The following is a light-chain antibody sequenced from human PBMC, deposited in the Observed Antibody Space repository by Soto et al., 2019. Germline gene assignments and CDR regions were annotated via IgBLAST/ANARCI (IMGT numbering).Light chain of an antibody. CDR3: QSADSSGTYGV. CDR1: ALPKQY. CDR2: KDS. J-gene: IGLJ2*01. Sequence: SSELTQPPSVSVSPGQTARITCSGDALPKQYAYWYQQKPGQAPVLGIYKDSERPSGIPERFSGSSSGTTVTLTISGVQAEDEADYYCQSADSSGTYGVFGGGTKLTVL. V-gene: IGLV3-25*03.